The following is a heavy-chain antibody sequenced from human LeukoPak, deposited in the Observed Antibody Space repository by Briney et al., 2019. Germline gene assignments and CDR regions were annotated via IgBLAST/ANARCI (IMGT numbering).Heavy chain of an antibody. D-gene: IGHD2-15*01. Sequence: SETLSLTCAVYGGSFSGYYWSWIRQPPGKGLEWTGEINQSGSTNYNPSLKSRVTISVDTSKNQFSLKLSSVTAADTAVYYCARAGAVVVAAKHYYYGMDVWGKGTTVTVSS. V-gene: IGHV4-34*01. CDR1: GGSFSGYY. J-gene: IGHJ6*04. CDR3: ARAGAVVVAAKHYYYGMDV. CDR2: INQSGST.